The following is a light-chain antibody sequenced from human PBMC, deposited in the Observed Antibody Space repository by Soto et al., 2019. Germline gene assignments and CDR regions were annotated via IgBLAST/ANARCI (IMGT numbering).Light chain of an antibody. V-gene: IGLV1-44*01. J-gene: IGLJ3*02. CDR3: AAWEDSQEGLV. Sequence: QSVLTQPPSASGTPGQRVTISCSGSSSNIGSNTVSWYQQFPGTAPKLLIHIDNERPAGVPDRFSGSKSGTSASLAISGLPSEDEADYYCAAWEDSQEGLVFGGGTKVTVL. CDR1: SSNIGSNT. CDR2: IDN.